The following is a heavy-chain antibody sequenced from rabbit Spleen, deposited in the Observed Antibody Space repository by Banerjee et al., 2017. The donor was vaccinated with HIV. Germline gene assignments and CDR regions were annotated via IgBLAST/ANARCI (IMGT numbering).Heavy chain of an antibody. CDR2: IYAGSYGGA. Sequence: QEQLEESGGGLVKPGGSLTLTCEASGFSFSDSDVMCWVRQAPGKGLEWIACIYAGSYGGAYYANWAKGRFTISKPSSTTVTLQMTSLTAADTATYFCARSGGDSAYYYFNLWGPGTLVTVS. D-gene: IGHD1-1*01. CDR1: GFSFSDSDV. J-gene: IGHJ4*01. CDR3: ARSGGDSAYYYFNL. V-gene: IGHV1S45*01.